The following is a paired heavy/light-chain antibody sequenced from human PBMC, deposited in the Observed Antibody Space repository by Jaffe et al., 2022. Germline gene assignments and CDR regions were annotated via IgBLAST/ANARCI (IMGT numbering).Light chain of an antibody. V-gene: IGLV2-11*01. CDR3: CSHAGGDTYV. CDR1: SSDVGAYNH. J-gene: IGLJ2*01. Sequence: QSALTQPRSVSGSPGQSVTISCTGTSSDVGAYNHVSWYQHYPGKAPKLMIYDVFKWPSGVPHRFSGSKSGNTASLTISGLQAEDEADYFCCSHAGGDTYVFGGGTKLTVL. CDR2: DVF.
Heavy chain of an antibody. V-gene: IGHV3-15*01. CDR3: TTIYGSGSYSGAYFDL. CDR2: SRAKTAGGTT. CDR1: GFTFSNAW. J-gene: IGHJ2*01. Sequence: EVQLVESGGGLVEPGGSLRLSCAGSGFTFSNAWISWVRQAPGKGLEWIGRSRAKTAGGTTDYIAPVKGRFTISRDDSKNTLTLQMNSLQDEDTAVYYCTTIYGSGSYSGAYFDLWGRGTLVTVSS. D-gene: IGHD3-10*01.